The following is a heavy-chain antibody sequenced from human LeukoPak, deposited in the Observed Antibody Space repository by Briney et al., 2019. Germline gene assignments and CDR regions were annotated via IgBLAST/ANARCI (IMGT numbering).Heavy chain of an antibody. CDR1: GFTSSRPW. CDR2: IKEDASEE. CDR3: AIAAGWELGY. D-gene: IGHD6-25*01. J-gene: IGHJ4*02. V-gene: IGHV3-7*01. Sequence: PGGSLRLSSAVAGFTSSRPWMSWVRQTPEKGLEWVANIKEDASEENYVDSVKGRFTISRDNAKNSLYLQMNSLRAEDTAVYYCAIAAGWELGYWGQGTLVTVSS.